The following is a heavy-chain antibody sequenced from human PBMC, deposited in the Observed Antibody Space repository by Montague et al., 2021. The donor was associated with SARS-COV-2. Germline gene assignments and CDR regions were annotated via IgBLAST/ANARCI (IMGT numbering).Heavy chain of an antibody. V-gene: IGHV3-66*01. CDR1: GLTVSSNY. J-gene: IGHJ4*02. CDR2: IYSGGST. Sequence: SLRLSCAASGLTVSSNYMSWVRQAPGKGLEWVSVIYSGGSTYYADSVKGRFTISRDNSKNTLYLQMNSLRAEDTAVYYCAREGCSSTSCSMVFDYWGQGTLVTVSS. D-gene: IGHD2-2*01. CDR3: AREGCSSTSCSMVFDY.